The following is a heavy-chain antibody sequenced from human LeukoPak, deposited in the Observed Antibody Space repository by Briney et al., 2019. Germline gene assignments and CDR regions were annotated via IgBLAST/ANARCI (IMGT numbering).Heavy chain of an antibody. CDR3: AKDGEKYCSGGSCYSDY. CDR2: ISGSGGST. Sequence: PGGSLRLSCAASGFTFSSYAMSWVRQAPGKGLEWVSAISGSGGSTYYADSVKGRFTISRDNSKNTLYLQMNSLRAEDTAVYYCAKDGEKYCSGGSCYSDYWGQGTLVTVSS. J-gene: IGHJ4*02. CDR1: GFTFSSYA. D-gene: IGHD2-15*01. V-gene: IGHV3-23*01.